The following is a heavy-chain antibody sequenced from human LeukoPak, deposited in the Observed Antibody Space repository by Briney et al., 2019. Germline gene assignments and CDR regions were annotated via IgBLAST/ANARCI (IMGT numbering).Heavy chain of an antibody. CDR1: GFTFDDYA. D-gene: IGHD3-10*01. V-gene: IGHV3-9*01. J-gene: IGHJ4*02. Sequence: PGGSLRLSCAASGFTFDDYAMHWVRQAPGKGLEWVSGISWNSGSIGYADSVKGRFTISRDNSKNTLYLQMNSLRAEDTAVYYCAKGYGSGSYFPSADYWGQGTLVTVSS. CDR3: AKGYGSGSYFPSADY. CDR2: ISWNSGSI.